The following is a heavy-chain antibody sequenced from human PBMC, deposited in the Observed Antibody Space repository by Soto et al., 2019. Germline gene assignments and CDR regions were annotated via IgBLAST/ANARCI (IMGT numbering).Heavy chain of an antibody. CDR3: ARLEGDSSSPGDYYYCYYYMDV. Sequence: PSETLSLTCAVSSGTISSSNWWTWVRQPPGKGLEWIGEINQSGSPNYNPSLRSRVTISVDKSKNQFSLKLSSVTAADTAVYYCARLEGDSSSPGDYYYCYYYMDVWSKGTTVTVSS. J-gene: IGHJ6*03. CDR2: INQSGSP. V-gene: IGHV4-4*02. CDR1: SGTISSSNW. D-gene: IGHD6-13*01.